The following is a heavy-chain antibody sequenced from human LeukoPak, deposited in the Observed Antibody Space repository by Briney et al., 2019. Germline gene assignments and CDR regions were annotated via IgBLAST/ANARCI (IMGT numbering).Heavy chain of an antibody. CDR2: IYYSGST. J-gene: IGHJ6*02. CDR1: GGSFSGYY. Sequence: PSETLSLTCAVYGGSFSGYYWSWIRQHPGKGLEWIGYIYYSGSTYYNPSLKSRVTISVDTSKNQFSLKLSSVTAADTAVYYCARASIFDDSSGSYYYYYYGMDVWGQGTTVTVSS. D-gene: IGHD3-22*01. V-gene: IGHV4-31*11. CDR3: ARASIFDDSSGSYYYYYYGMDV.